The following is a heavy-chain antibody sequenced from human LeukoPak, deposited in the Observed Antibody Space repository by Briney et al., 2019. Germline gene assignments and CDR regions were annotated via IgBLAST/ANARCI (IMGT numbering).Heavy chain of an antibody. J-gene: IGHJ4*02. CDR2: THYSGST. Sequence: PSQTLSLTCTVSGGSISSGDYYWSWLRQPPGKGLEWIGYTHYSGSTDYNPSLKSRITISVDTSKDQFSLRLSSVTAADTAVYYCARVYVVLRVRDYWGQGTLVTVSS. CDR1: GGSISSGDYY. V-gene: IGHV4-30-4*01. D-gene: IGHD3-9*01. CDR3: ARVYVVLRVRDY.